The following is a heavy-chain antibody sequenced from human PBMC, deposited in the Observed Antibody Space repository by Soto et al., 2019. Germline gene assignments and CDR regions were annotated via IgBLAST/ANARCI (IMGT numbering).Heavy chain of an antibody. CDR3: ATEGPAGYDFYYFDY. V-gene: IGHV1-24*01. CDR1: GYTLTELS. Sequence: ASVKVDCKISGYTLTELSMQWVRQAPGKGLEWMGGFDPEDGETIYAQKFQGRVTMTEDTSTDTAYMELSSLRSEDTAVYYCATEGPAGYDFYYFDYWGQGTLVTVSS. CDR2: FDPEDGET. J-gene: IGHJ4*02. D-gene: IGHD5-12*01.